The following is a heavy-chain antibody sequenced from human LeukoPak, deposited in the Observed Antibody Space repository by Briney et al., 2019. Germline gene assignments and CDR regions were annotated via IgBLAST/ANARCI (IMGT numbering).Heavy chain of an antibody. CDR3: ARGRYSGFDF. J-gene: IGHJ3*01. D-gene: IGHD2-15*01. Sequence: SQTLSLTCAISGDSFSTNSVAWNSSRQSPSRGLEWLGRTYYTSKWNYDYVVSVKSRITIHPDTSKNQFSLQLNYVTPDDTALYYCARGRYSGFDFWGQGTMVTVSS. CDR1: GDSFSTNSVA. V-gene: IGHV6-1*01. CDR2: TYYTSKWNY.